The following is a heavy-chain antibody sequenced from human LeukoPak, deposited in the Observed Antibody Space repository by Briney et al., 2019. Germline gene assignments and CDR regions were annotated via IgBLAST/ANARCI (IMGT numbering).Heavy chain of an antibody. CDR1: GGSFSGYY. D-gene: IGHD3-22*01. J-gene: IGHJ4*02. CDR2: INHSGST. CDR3: ARHLQERYFTMIVVGAIDY. V-gene: IGHV4-34*01. Sequence: SETLSLTCAVYGGSFSGYYWSWIRQPPGKGLEWIGEINHSGSTNYNPSLKSRVTISVDTSKNQFSLKLSSVTAADTAVYYCARHLQERYFTMIVVGAIDYWGQGTLVTVSS.